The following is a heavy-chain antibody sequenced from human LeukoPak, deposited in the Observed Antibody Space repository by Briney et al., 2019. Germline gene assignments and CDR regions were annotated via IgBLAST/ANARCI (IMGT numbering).Heavy chain of an antibody. J-gene: IGHJ4*02. CDR1: GGTFSSYA. V-gene: IGHV1-69*05. Sequence: SVKVSCKASGGTFSSYAISWVRQAPGQGLEWMGGIILIFGTANYAQKFQGRVTITTDESTSTAYMELSSLGSEDTAVYYCARDRRIAAAGEFDYWGQGTLVTVSS. D-gene: IGHD6-13*01. CDR3: ARDRRIAAAGEFDY. CDR2: IILIFGTA.